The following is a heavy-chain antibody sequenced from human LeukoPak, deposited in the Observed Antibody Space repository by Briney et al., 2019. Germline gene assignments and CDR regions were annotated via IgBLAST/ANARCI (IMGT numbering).Heavy chain of an antibody. Sequence: KPGGSLRLSCAASGFTFSSYSMNWVRQSPGKGLEWVAYISNSSSYIYYADSVQGRFTISRDNDKNSLYLQMNSLRAEDTAVYYCARDLSGQKLDPFDYRGPGTLVTVSS. D-gene: IGHD6-13*01. CDR1: GFTFSSYS. CDR2: ISNSSSYI. V-gene: IGHV3-21*01. CDR3: ARDLSGQKLDPFDY. J-gene: IGHJ4*02.